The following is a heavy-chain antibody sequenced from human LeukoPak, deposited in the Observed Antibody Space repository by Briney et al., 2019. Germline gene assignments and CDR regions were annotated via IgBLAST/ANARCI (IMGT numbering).Heavy chain of an antibody. J-gene: IGHJ4*02. Sequence: GGSLRLSCVASGFTFSGSAIHWVRQASGKGLGWVGRIRSKANSYATAYAASVKGRFTISRDDSKNTAYLQMNSLKTEDTAVYYCTTLVIDYCDSGSYIARGDYWGQGTLVTVSS. CDR3: TTLVIDYCDSGSYIARGDY. D-gene: IGHD3-10*01. CDR1: GFTFSGSA. V-gene: IGHV3-73*01. CDR2: IRSKANSYAT.